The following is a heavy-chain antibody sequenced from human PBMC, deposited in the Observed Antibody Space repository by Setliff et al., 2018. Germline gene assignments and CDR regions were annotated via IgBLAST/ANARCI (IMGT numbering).Heavy chain of an antibody. CDR1: GYTFISYG. J-gene: IGHJ5*02. V-gene: IGHV1-18*01. CDR2: ISAYNGNT. D-gene: IGHD3-3*01. Sequence: ASVKVSCKASGYTFISYGISWVRQAPGQGLEWMGWISAYNGNTNYAQKLQGRVTMTTDTSTSTAYMELSSLRSEDTAVYYCARGYRGYYNFWSGSQGANWFDPWGQGTLVTVSS. CDR3: ARGYRGYYNFWSGSQGANWFDP.